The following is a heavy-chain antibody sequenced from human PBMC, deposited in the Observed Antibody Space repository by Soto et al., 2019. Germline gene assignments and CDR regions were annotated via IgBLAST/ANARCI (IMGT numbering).Heavy chain of an antibody. V-gene: IGHV1-18*01. CDR1: GYTFTSYG. Sequence: QVHLVQSGAEVKKPGASVKVSCKASGYTFTSYGITWVRQAPGQGLEWMGWISAHNGNTDYAQKLQGRVIVTRDTSTSTAYMELRSLISDDTAVYYCGRGRSGDYWGQGALVTVSS. CDR2: ISAHNGNT. CDR3: GRGRSGDY. J-gene: IGHJ4*02.